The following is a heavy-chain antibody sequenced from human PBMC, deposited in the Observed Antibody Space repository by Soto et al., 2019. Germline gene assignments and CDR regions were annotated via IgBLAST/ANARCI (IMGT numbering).Heavy chain of an antibody. J-gene: IGHJ4*02. V-gene: IGHV3-33*01. D-gene: IGHD2-2*01. Sequence: SLRLSCAASGFTFSSYDMHWVRQAPGKGLEWVAVFWYDGTNKYYADPVKGRFTISRDNSKNTLYLQMNSLRAEDTAVYYCARAIGYCSSATCLSNFDYWGQGTLVTVSS. CDR1: GFTFSSYD. CDR3: ARAIGYCSSATCLSNFDY. CDR2: FWYDGTNK.